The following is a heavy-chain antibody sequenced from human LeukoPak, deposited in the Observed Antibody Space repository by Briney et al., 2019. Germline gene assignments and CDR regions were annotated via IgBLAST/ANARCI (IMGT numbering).Heavy chain of an antibody. D-gene: IGHD1-26*01. CDR3: ARDAGGRTQREGWFDP. CDR2: ISSSSSYI. J-gene: IGHJ5*02. Sequence: GGSLRLSCAASGFTFSSYSMNWVRQAPGKGLEWVSSISSSSSYIYYADSVRGRFTISRDNTRNSLYLQMNSLRVEDTAVYYCARDAGGRTQREGWFDPWGQGTLVTVSS. V-gene: IGHV3-21*01. CDR1: GFTFSSYS.